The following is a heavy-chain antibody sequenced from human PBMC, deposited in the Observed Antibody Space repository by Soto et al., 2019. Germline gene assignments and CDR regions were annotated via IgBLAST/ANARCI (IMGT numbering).Heavy chain of an antibody. CDR2: IFPLTDIP. CDR1: GGTFRNYP. CDR3: ARGPLGVLTYFES. D-gene: IGHD2-8*01. J-gene: IGHJ4*02. V-gene: IGHV1-69*02. Sequence: QVQLVQSGTEVKKPGSSVKVSCKASGGTFRNYPINWVRQAPGQGLEWMGSIFPLTDIPDYAQNFQARLTISADKSTSTAYMEVSSLTTDDPAMYFCARGPLGVLTYFESWGQGTLVTVSS.